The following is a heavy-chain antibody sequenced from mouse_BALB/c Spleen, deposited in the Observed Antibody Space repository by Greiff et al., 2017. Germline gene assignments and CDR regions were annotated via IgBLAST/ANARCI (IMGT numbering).Heavy chain of an antibody. V-gene: IGHV5-6-3*01. CDR3: ARDGGLRN. CDR1: GFTFSSYG. J-gene: IGHJ3*01. Sequence: EVKLMESGGGLVQPGGSLKLSCAASGFTFSSYGMSWVRQTPDKRLELVATINSNGGSTYYPDSVKGRFTISRDNAKNTLYLQMSSLKSEDTAMYYCARDGGLRNWGQGTLVTVSA. D-gene: IGHD2-4*01. CDR2: INSNGGST.